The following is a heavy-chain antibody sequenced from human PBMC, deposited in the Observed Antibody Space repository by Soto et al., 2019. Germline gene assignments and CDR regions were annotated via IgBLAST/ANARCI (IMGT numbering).Heavy chain of an antibody. CDR1: GFSLSTSGVG. D-gene: IGHD5-12*01. V-gene: IGHV2-5*02. Sequence: HITLKESGPTLVEPTQTLTLTCAFSGFSLSTSGVGVGWIRQPPGKALEWLAFIYWDDDKRYNPSLRTRLTIINDNSTHQVVLNMTNIDPVDTATYYCAYRQQYRGSWDSGWFDPWGQGTLVTVSS. CDR2: IYWDDDK. J-gene: IGHJ5*02. CDR3: AYRQQYRGSWDSGWFDP.